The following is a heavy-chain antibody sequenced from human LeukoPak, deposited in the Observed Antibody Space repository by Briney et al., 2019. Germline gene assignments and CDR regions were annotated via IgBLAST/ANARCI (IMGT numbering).Heavy chain of an antibody. CDR3: AKDVGGIVVVPAAIKASGDDP. V-gene: IGHV3-33*06. D-gene: IGHD2-2*02. CDR1: GFTFSSYG. CDR2: IWYDGSNK. J-gene: IGHJ5*02. Sequence: GGSLRLSCAASGFTFSSYGMHWVRQAPGKGLEWVAVIWYDGSNKYYADSVKGRFTISRDNSKNTLYLQMNSLRAEDTAVYYCAKDVGGIVVVPAAIKASGDDPWGQGTLVTVSS.